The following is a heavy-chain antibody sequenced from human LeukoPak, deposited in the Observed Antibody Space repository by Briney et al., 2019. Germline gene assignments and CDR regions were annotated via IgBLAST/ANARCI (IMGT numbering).Heavy chain of an antibody. CDR1: GFTFSSYA. CDR2: ISYDGSKK. CDR3: ASAGSYLGDY. Sequence: PWGSLRLSCAASGFTFSSYAMHWVRQAPGKGLEWVAVISYDGSKKYYADSVKGRFTISRDDSKNTLYLQMNSLRAEDTAVYYCASAGSYLGDYWGQGTLVTVSS. V-gene: IGHV3-30-3*01. J-gene: IGHJ4*02. D-gene: IGHD3-10*01.